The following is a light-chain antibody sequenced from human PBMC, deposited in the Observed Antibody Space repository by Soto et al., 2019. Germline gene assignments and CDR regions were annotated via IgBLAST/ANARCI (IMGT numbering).Light chain of an antibody. J-gene: IGLJ1*01. CDR3: SSYTGGNPSYV. CDR2: EVT. V-gene: IGLV2-8*01. Sequence: QSSLTQAPSASGSRGPSFTISCTGTISDVGGYDYVSWYQQHPGKAPKLMIYEVTIRPSGVSDRFSGSKSGNTASLTVSGLQAEDEADYYCSSYTGGNPSYVFGTGTKVTVL. CDR1: ISDVGGYDY.